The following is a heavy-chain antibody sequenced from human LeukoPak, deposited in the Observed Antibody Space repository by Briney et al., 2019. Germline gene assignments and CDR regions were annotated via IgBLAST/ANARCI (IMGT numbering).Heavy chain of an antibody. D-gene: IGHD6-19*01. J-gene: IGHJ3*02. V-gene: IGHV1-46*01. Sequence: ASVKVSCEASGYTFISYYMYWVRQAPGQGLEWMGIINPSGGSTSYAQKFQGRVTMTRDTSTSTVYMELSSLRSEDTAVYYCARGIAVAGFYDAFDIWGQGTMVTVSS. CDR2: INPSGGST. CDR3: ARGIAVAGFYDAFDI. CDR1: GYTFISYY.